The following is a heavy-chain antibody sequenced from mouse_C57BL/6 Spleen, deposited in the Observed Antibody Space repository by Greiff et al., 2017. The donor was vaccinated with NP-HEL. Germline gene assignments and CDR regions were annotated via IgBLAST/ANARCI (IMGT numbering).Heavy chain of an antibody. Sequence: QVQLQQPGAELVRPGSSVKLSCKASGYTFTSYWMHWVKQRPIQGLEWIGNIDPSDSETHYIQKFKDKATLTVDKSSSTAYMQLSSLTSEDSAVYYCARSGTAQASFAYWGQGTLVTVSA. CDR1: GYTFTSYW. CDR3: ARSGTAQASFAY. J-gene: IGHJ3*01. D-gene: IGHD3-2*02. V-gene: IGHV1-52*01. CDR2: IDPSDSET.